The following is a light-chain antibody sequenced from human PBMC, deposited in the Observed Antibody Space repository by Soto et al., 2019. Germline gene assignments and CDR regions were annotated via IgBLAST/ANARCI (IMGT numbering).Light chain of an antibody. Sequence: DIQMTQSPSTLSASVGDRVTITCRATQSISNWLAWYQQKPGKAPKLLIYHASSLESGVPSRFSGSGSGTEFTLTISSLQPDDFAIYYCQQYNGYPWTLGQGTKVDIK. V-gene: IGKV1-5*01. J-gene: IGKJ1*01. CDR2: HAS. CDR1: QSISNW. CDR3: QQYNGYPWT.